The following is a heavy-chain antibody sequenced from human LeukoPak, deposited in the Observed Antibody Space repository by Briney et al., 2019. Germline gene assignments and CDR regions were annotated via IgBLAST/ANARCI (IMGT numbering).Heavy chain of an antibody. J-gene: IGHJ5*02. V-gene: IGHV3-23*01. CDR1: GFSFSGYA. D-gene: IGHD3/OR15-3a*01. CDR3: AKDMIFGVVINNWFDP. Sequence: GGSLRLSCAASGFSFSGYAMSWVRQAPGKGLDWVSGVSDSGVNTYYADSVKGRFTISRDNSKNTLFLQMNSLRAEDTAIYFCAKDMIFGVVINNWFDPWGQGALVTVSS. CDR2: VSDSGVNT.